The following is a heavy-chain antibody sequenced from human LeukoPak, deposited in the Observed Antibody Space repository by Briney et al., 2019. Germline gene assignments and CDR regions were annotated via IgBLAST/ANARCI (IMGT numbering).Heavy chain of an antibody. V-gene: IGHV3-53*01. CDR2: IYSGGST. CDR3: ARDRLYSSSSEDY. D-gene: IGHD6-6*01. J-gene: IGHJ4*02. CDR1: GFTVSSTY. Sequence: GGSLRLSCAASGFTVSSTYMSWVRQAAGKGLECVSVIYSGGSTYYADSVKGRFTISRDNSKNTLYLQMNILRAEDTAVYYCARDRLYSSSSEDYWGQGTLVTVSS.